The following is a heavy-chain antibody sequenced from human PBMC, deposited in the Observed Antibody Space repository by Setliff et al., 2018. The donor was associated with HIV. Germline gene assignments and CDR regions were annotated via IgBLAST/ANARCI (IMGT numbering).Heavy chain of an antibody. D-gene: IGHD5-18*01. CDR1: GGSISSSSYY. CDR2: IYYSGST. V-gene: IGHV4-39*07. J-gene: IGHJ4*02. Sequence: ASETLSLTCTVSGGSISSSSYYWGWIRQPPGKGLEWIGSIYYSGSTYYNPSLKSRVTISVGTSKNQFSLKLSSVTAADTAVYYCARAIFGYSYGYDFWGQGTLVTVSS. CDR3: ARAIFGYSYGYDF.